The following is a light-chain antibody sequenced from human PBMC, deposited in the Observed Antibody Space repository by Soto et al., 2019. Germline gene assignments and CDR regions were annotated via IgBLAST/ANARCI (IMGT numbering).Light chain of an antibody. CDR3: HQSYSSLVYT. CDR2: TTS. CDR1: QTIGDA. Sequence: DIQMTQSPSSLSASVGDTVTITCRASQTIGDALNWYQQKPGRAPTLLIFTTSTLHSGVPSRFSGSGFGTEFTLTINNLQPEDFATYYCHQSYSSLVYTFGPGTKLEIK. J-gene: IGKJ2*01. V-gene: IGKV1-39*01.